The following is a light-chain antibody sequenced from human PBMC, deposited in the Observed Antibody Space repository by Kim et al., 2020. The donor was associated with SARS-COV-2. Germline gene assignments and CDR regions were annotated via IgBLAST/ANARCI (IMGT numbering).Light chain of an antibody. J-gene: IGLJ2*01. CDR1: RSSIGSTF. CDR2: RNK. V-gene: IGLV1-47*01. CDR3: ATWDDSHVV. Sequence: PGQAVTISSTGSRSSIGSTFVYCDQQLPGTPPKLRISRNKQRTSGVPDRFSGAKSGTSASLAISGLRSEDEADYYCATWDDSHVVFGGGTKLTVL.